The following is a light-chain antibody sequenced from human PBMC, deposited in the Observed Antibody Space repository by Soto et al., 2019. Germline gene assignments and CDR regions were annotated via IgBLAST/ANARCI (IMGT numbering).Light chain of an antibody. J-gene: IGKJ5*01. CDR1: QVISTS. Sequence: DIQLTQSPSFLSPAMGESVTITCRASQVISTSLAWYQVKPGKAPKLLIYAASTLESGVPSRFSGGGSGTDFTLTINSLQTEDSAVYYCQQYNYWPQTFGQGTRLEIK. CDR2: AAS. V-gene: IGKV1-9*01. CDR3: QQYNYWPQT.